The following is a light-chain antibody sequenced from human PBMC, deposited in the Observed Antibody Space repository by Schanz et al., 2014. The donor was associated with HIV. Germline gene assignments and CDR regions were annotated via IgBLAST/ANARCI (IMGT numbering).Light chain of an antibody. CDR2: AAS. CDR3: QQYYSYPRT. CDR1: QGITSY. Sequence: DIQLTQSPSFLSASVGDRVTITCRASQGITSYLAWYQQKPGKAPKLLIYAASTLQSGVPSRFSGSGSGTQFTLTISSLQPDDFATYYCQQYYSYPRTFGQGTKVEIK. V-gene: IGKV1-9*01. J-gene: IGKJ1*01.